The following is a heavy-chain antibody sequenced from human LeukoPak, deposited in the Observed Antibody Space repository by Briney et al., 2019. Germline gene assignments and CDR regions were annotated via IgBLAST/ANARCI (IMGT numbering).Heavy chain of an antibody. CDR3: ARGPLDGEGATIFDF. J-gene: IGHJ4*02. Sequence: ASVTVSCKTSGYTFSIYDINWVRQATGQGLEWMGWMNPNSGNTGYAQNFQGRVTMTRNPSISTAYMELSSLRSEDTAVYYCARGPLDGEGATIFDFWGQGTLVTVSS. D-gene: IGHD1-26*01. CDR2: MNPNSGNT. CDR1: GYTFSIYD. V-gene: IGHV1-8*01.